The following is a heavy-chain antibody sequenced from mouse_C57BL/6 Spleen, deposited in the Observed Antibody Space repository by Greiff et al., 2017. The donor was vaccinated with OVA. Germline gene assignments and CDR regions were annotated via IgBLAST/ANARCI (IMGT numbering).Heavy chain of an antibody. CDR3: ARDRSTMVTYFDY. CDR1: GFTFSSYA. V-gene: IGHV5-4*01. D-gene: IGHD2-2*01. J-gene: IGHJ2*01. Sequence: EVNLVESGGGLVKPGGSLKLSCAASGFTFSSYAMSWVRQTPEKRLEWVATISDGGSYTYYPDNVKGRFTISRDNAKNNLYLQMSHLKSEDTAMYYCARDRSTMVTYFDYWGQGTTLTVSS. CDR2: ISDGGSYT.